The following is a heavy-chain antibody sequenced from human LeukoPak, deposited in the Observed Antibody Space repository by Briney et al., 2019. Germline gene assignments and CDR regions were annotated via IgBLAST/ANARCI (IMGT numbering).Heavy chain of an antibody. Sequence: SETLSLTCTVSGGSISSGSYYWSWIRQPAGQGLEWIGRIYTSGSTNYNPSLKSRVTISVDTSKNHFSLKLSSVTAADTAVYYCARHFRGYSGYDYGDAFDIWGQGTMVTVSS. D-gene: IGHD5-12*01. CDR2: IYTSGST. CDR1: GGSISSGSYY. CDR3: ARHFRGYSGYDYGDAFDI. J-gene: IGHJ3*02. V-gene: IGHV4-61*02.